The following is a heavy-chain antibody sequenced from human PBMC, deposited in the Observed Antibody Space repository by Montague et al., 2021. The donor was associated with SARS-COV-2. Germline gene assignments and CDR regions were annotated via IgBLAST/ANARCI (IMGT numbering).Heavy chain of an antibody. J-gene: IGHJ6*02. Sequence: SETLSLTCRVSGDSISTSTWWTWVRQTPGKGLEWIGEIFHSGTINYNPSLKSRVSISVDKSNNQFSLRLSSLIAADTAVYYCATLSRRTAAGTRDYFGLDVWGQGPRSSSP. CDR3: ATLSRRTAAGTRDYFGLDV. V-gene: IGHV4-4*02. D-gene: IGHD6-13*01. CDR1: GDSISTSTW. CDR2: IFHSGTI.